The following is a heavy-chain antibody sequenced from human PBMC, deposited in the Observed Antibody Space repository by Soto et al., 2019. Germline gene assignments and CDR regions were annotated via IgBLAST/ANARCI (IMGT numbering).Heavy chain of an antibody. D-gene: IGHD2-15*01. J-gene: IGHJ4*02. CDR2: INPNGGST. V-gene: IGHV1-46*01. Sequence: QVQLVQSGAEVKRPGASVKVSCKASGYTFTTYYMHWVRQAPGQGLEWLGKINPNGGSTTYAKKFQGRVTMTRDTSTSTVYLELSSLGSEDTAVYYCARAGYCSGGTCFHGNCDYWGQGTLVTVSA. CDR1: GYTFTTYY. CDR3: ARAGYCSGGTCFHGNCDY.